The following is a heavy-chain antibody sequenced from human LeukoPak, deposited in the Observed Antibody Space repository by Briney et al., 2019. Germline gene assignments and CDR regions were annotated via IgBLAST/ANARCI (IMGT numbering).Heavy chain of an antibody. D-gene: IGHD2-8*01. J-gene: IGHJ4*02. CDR1: GFTFSSYA. CDR2: ISYDGSNK. Sequence: QPGGSLRLSCAASGFTFSSYAMHWVRQAPGKGLEWVAVISYDGSNKYCADSMKGRFTISRDNSKNTLYLQMNSLRAEDTAVYYCARDEGCFDYWGQGTLVTVSS. V-gene: IGHV3-30*04. CDR3: ARDEGCFDY.